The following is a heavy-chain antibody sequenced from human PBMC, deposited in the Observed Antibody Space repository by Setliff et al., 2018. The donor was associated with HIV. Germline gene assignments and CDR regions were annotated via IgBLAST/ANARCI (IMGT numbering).Heavy chain of an antibody. CDR3: AKDIPGPAINSGRMKNWFDP. V-gene: IGHV4-61*02. D-gene: IGHD6-19*01. Sequence: LSLTCTVSGGSISSGSYYWNWIRQPAGKGLEWIGRIYTSGSTNYNPSLKSRVTISVDTSKNHFSLKLRSVTAADTAVYYCAKDIPGPAINSGRMKNWFDPWGQGTLVTVSS. J-gene: IGHJ5*02. CDR2: IYTSGST. CDR1: GGSISSGSYY.